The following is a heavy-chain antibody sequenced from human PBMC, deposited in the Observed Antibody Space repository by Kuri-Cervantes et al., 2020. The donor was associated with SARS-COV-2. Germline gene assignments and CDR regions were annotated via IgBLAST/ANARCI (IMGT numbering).Heavy chain of an antibody. CDR1: GFTFSSYA. D-gene: IGHD3-22*01. CDR3: AKDFGTYYDSSGYLKY. V-gene: IGHV3-23*01. Sequence: ETLSLTCAVSGFTFSSYAMSWVRQAPGKGLEWVSAISGSGGSTYYADSVKGRFTISRDNSKNTLYLQMNSLRAEDTAVYYCAKDFGTYYDSSGYLKYWGQGTLVTVSS. CDR2: ISGSGGST. J-gene: IGHJ1*01.